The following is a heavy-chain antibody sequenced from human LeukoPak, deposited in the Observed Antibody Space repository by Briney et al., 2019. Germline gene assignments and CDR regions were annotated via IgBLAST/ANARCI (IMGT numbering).Heavy chain of an antibody. V-gene: IGHV4-61*10. CDR2: IYYSGST. D-gene: IGHD2-21*02. J-gene: IGHJ4*02. CDR1: GGSISSGSYY. Sequence: PSETLSLTCTVSGGSISSGSYYWSWIRQPAGKGLEWIGYIYYSGSTNYNPSLKSRVTISVDTSKNQFSLKLSSVTAADTAVYYCARGSRDDWAYFDYWGQGTLVTVSS. CDR3: ARGSRDDWAYFDY.